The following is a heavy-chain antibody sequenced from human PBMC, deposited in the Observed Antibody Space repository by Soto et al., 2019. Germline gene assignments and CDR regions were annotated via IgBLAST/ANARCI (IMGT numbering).Heavy chain of an antibody. V-gene: IGHV1-8*01. D-gene: IGHD1-7*01. CDR1: GYTFTSYD. CDR3: ARPRKGKGRYNWNYEPATYYFDY. J-gene: IGHJ4*02. CDR2: MNPNSGNT. Sequence: ASVKVSCKASGYTFTSYDINWVRQATGQGLEWMGWMNPNSGNTGYAQKFQGRVTMTRNTSISTAYMELSSLRSEDTAVYYCARPRKGKGRYNWNYEPATYYFDYWGQGTLVTVSS.